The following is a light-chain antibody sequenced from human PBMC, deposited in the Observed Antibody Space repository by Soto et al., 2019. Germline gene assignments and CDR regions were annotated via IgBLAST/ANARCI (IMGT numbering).Light chain of an antibody. CDR1: SSNIGAGYD. CDR3: QSYDTSLTTLV. CDR2: GNT. V-gene: IGLV1-40*01. J-gene: IGLJ2*01. Sequence: QPVLTQPPSVSGAPGQRVTISCTGSSSNIGAGYDVLWYQQLPGTAPKLLIYGNTNRPSGVPDRFSGSKSGTSASLAITGLQTEDEADYYCQSYDTSLTTLVFGGGTKVTVL.